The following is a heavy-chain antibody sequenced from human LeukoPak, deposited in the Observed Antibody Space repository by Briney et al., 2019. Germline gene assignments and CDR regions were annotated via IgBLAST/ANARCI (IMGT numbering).Heavy chain of an antibody. Sequence: SETLSLTCGVYGGSFSGYWSWIRQSPGKGLEWTGEINHSGSTNYNPSLKSPITMSVDTSKNQLSLKLSSMTAADTAMYYCARRLGHYYDSGTPVTAVIYFDCWGQGTLVTVSS. CDR2: INHSGST. D-gene: IGHD3-10*01. J-gene: IGHJ4*02. V-gene: IGHV4-34*10. CDR1: GGSFSGY. CDR3: ARRLGHYYDSGTPVTAVIYFDC.